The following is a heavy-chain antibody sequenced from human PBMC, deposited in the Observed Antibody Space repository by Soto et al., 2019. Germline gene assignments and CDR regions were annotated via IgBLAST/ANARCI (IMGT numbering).Heavy chain of an antibody. CDR1: GFTFNNGG. J-gene: IGHJ4*02. V-gene: IGHV3-15*01. CDR2: IKIRSDGGTS. D-gene: IGHD2-15*01. Sequence: EVQLVESGGGLVKPGGSLRLSCAASGFTFNNGGMSWVRQAPGKGLEWVGRIKIRSDGGTSDYSAHVQGRFTISRDHSKDTLYMQMNSLKTEDTAVYYGATDSSQTVCEGGPCYAVQPKIHDSWGQGALVTVSS. CDR3: ATDSSQTVCEGGPCYAVQPKIHDS.